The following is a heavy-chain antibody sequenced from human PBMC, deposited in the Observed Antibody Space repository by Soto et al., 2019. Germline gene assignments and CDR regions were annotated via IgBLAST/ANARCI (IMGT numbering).Heavy chain of an antibody. CDR3: AHSKYDSTGSGFDY. CDR1: GFSLSTSGVG. D-gene: IGHD3-22*01. CDR2: IYWDDDK. Sequence: QITLKESGPTLVKPTQTLTLTCTFSGFSLSTSGVGVGWIRQPPGKALEWLALIYWDDDKRYSPSLKSRLTIXKXTXKNQVVLTMTNMDPVDTATYYCAHSKYDSTGSGFDYWGQGTLVTVSS. V-gene: IGHV2-5*02. J-gene: IGHJ4*02.